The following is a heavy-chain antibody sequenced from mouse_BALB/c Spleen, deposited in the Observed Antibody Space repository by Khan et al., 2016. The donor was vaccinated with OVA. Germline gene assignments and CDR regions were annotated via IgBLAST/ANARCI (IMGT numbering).Heavy chain of an antibody. D-gene: IGHD1-1*02. CDR2: ISTYYGDV. CDR1: GYTFTDFT. J-gene: IGHJ3*01. Sequence: QVQLQQSGAELVRPGVSVKISCKGSGYTFTDFTMHWVKQSHAKSLEWIGVISTYYGDVTYNQKFKGKATMTVDKSSSTAYMELARLTSEDSAIYYGPGGGGGNRFAYWGQGTLVTVSA. V-gene: IGHV1S137*01. CDR3: PGGGGGNRFAY.